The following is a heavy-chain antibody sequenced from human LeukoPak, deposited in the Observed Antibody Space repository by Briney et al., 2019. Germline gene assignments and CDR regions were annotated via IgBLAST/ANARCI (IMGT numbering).Heavy chain of an antibody. J-gene: IGHJ4*02. CDR3: ARDQSASGYDLGRYHY. CDR2: IYYSGST. Sequence: SETLSLTCTVSGGSISSYYWSWIRQPPGKGLEWIGYIYYSGSTNYNPSLKSRVTISVDTSKNQFSLKLSSVTAADAAVYYCARDQSASGYDLGRYHYWGQGTLVTVSS. D-gene: IGHD5-12*01. V-gene: IGHV4-59*01. CDR1: GGSISSYY.